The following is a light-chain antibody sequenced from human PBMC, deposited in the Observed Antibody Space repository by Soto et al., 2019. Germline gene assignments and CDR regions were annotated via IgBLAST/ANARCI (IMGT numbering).Light chain of an antibody. CDR1: TGTVTSGHY. V-gene: IGLV7-46*01. Sequence: QTVVTQEPSLTVSPGGTVTLTCGSSTGTVTSGHYPYWFQLKPGQAPRTLLYDISNKHSWTPARFSGSLLGGKAALTLSGAQPEDEADYYCLLSYSGPSIFVGGTQLTVL. CDR3: LLSYSGPSI. J-gene: IGLJ7*01. CDR2: DIS.